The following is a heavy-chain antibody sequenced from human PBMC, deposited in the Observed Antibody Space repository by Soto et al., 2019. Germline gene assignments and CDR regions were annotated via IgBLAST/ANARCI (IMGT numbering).Heavy chain of an antibody. CDR2: ISGSGSNI. J-gene: IGHJ6*02. Sequence: GGSLRLSCAASGFTFRTFGMYWVRQAPGKGLEWVSFISGSGSNIYYADSVKGRFTISRDNAMNSLFLQMNSLRAEDTAVFYCARGHGMDVWGQGPTVTVSS. CDR1: GFTFRTFG. V-gene: IGHV3-21*01. CDR3: ARGHGMDV.